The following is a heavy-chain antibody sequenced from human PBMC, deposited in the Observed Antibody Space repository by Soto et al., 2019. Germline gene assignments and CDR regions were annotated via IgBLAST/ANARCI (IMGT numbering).Heavy chain of an antibody. CDR1: GYSFTSYW. Sequence: PGESLNISCKGSGYSFTSYWISCVRQMPGKGLEWMGRIDTSDSYTNYSPSFQGHVTISADKSISTAYLKWSSLKASDTAMYYCARHQPEVDTAIDFDYWGHGTLVTVSS. J-gene: IGHJ4*01. D-gene: IGHD5-18*01. V-gene: IGHV5-10-1*01. CDR2: IDTSDSYT. CDR3: ARHQPEVDTAIDFDY.